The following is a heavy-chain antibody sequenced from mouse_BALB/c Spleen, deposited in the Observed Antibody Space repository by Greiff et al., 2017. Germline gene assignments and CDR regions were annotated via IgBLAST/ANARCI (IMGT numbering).Heavy chain of an antibody. J-gene: IGHJ3*01. CDR1: GYTFTSYW. D-gene: IGHD2-1*01. CDR2: IYPGNSDT. CDR3: TRGGNYLAWFAY. V-gene: IGHV1-5*01. Sequence: DVQLVESGTVLARPGASVKMSCKASGYTFTSYWMHWVKQRPGQGLEWIGAIYPGNSDTSYNQKFKGKAKLTAVTSTSTAYMELSSLTNEDSAVYYCTRGGNYLAWFAYWGQGTLVTVSA.